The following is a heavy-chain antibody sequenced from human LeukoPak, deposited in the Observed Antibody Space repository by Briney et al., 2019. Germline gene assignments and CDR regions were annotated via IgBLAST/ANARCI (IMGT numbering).Heavy chain of an antibody. V-gene: IGHV3-21*01. CDR2: MSSSSSYI. CDR3: ARDPSLDY. J-gene: IGHJ4*02. Sequence: GGSLRLSCAASGFTFRSYTMNWVRQAPGKGLEWVSSMSSSSSYIYYADSVKGRFTISRDNAKNSLYLQMNSLRAEDTAVYYCARDPSLDYWGQGTLVTVSS. D-gene: IGHD2-2*01. CDR1: GFTFRSYT.